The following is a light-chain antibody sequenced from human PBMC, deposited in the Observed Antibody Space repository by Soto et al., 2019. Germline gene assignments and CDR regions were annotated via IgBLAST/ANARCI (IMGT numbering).Light chain of an antibody. J-gene: IGKJ1*01. CDR3: MQRKEFPWT. V-gene: IGKV2-40*01. CDR1: QTILDSEDGNTY. CDR2: GIS. Sequence: DIVMTQNPLSLPVTPEEPAALSCRASQTILDSEDGNTYLDWYMQKXGQSPQLXSYGISSRASGVPDRFSGSGSGTDFTLKISRVEAGDVGVFYCMQRKEFPWTFGQGTKVDIK.